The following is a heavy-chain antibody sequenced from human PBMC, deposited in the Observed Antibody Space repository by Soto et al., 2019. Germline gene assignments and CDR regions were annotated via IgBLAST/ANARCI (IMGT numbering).Heavy chain of an antibody. CDR3: ASISEVVPAAIYYYGMDV. V-gene: IGHV1-69*13. J-gene: IGHJ6*02. Sequence: SVKVSCKASGGTFSSYAISWVRQAPGQGLEWMGGIIPIFGTANYAQKIQGRVTITADESTSTAYMELSSLRSEDTAVYYCASISEVVPAAIYYYGMDVWGQGTTVTVSS. D-gene: IGHD2-2*01. CDR1: GGTFSSYA. CDR2: IIPIFGTA.